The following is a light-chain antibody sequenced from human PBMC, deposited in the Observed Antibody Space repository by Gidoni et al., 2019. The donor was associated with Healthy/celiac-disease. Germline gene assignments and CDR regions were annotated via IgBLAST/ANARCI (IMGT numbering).Light chain of an antibody. CDR1: QSISSY. CDR2: AAS. V-gene: IGKV1-39*01. J-gene: IGKJ4*01. CDR3: KQSYSTPLT. Sequence: DIQMTQSPSSLSASVGDRVTITCRASQSISSYLNLYQQKPGKAPKLRIYAASSLQSGVPSRLSGSGSGTDFTLTISSLKPEDFATYYCKQSYSTPLTFGGGTKVEIK.